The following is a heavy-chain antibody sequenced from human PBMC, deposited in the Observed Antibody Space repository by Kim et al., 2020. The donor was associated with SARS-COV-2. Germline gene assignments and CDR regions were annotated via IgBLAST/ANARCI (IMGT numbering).Heavy chain of an antibody. V-gene: IGHV3-21*01. J-gene: IGHJ4*02. CDR1: GFTFSSYT. CDR3: ARNSSSWYYFDY. Sequence: GGSLRLSCAASGFTFSSYTMNWVRQAPGKGLEWVSSISSSSSYIYYADSVKGRFTISRDNAKNSLYLQMNSLRAEDTAVYYCARNSSSWYYFDYWGQGTLVTVSS. CDR2: ISSSSSYI. D-gene: IGHD6-13*01.